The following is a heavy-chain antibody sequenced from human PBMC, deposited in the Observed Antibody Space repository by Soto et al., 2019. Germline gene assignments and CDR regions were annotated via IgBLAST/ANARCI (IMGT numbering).Heavy chain of an antibody. D-gene: IGHD3-3*01. V-gene: IGHV3-23*01. CDR1: GFTFSSYA. Sequence: PGGSLRLSCAASGFTFSSYAMSWVRQAPGKGLEWVSAISGSGGSTYYADSVKGRFTISRDNSKNTLYLQMNSLRAEDTAVYYCAKENDFWSGYYTNWFDPWGQRTLVTVSS. CDR2: ISGSGGST. CDR3: AKENDFWSGYYTNWFDP. J-gene: IGHJ5*02.